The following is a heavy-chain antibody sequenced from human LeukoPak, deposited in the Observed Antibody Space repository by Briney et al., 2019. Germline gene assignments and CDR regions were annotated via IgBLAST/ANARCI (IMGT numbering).Heavy chain of an antibody. Sequence: PSETLSLTCTVSGGSISSYYWSWVRQAPGKGLEWVSVIYSGGSTYYADSVKGRFTISRDNSKNTLYLQMNSLRAEDTAVYYCASMMSVWGQGTLVTVSS. D-gene: IGHD3-16*01. CDR1: GGSISSYY. J-gene: IGHJ4*02. CDR2: IYSGGST. V-gene: IGHV3-66*01. CDR3: ASMMSV.